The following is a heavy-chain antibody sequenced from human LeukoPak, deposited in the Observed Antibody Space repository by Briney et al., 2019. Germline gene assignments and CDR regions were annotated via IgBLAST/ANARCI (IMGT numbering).Heavy chain of an antibody. D-gene: IGHD2-15*01. CDR3: ARGGRYCSGGSCYSLRAWFDP. V-gene: IGHV4-34*01. J-gene: IGHJ5*02. CDR2: INHSGST. Sequence: PSETLSLTCAVYGGSFSGYYWSWIRQPPGKGLEWIGEINHSGSTNYNPSLKSRVTISVDTSKNQFSLKLSSVTAADTAVYYCARGGRYCSGGSCYSLRAWFDPWGQGTLVTVSS. CDR1: GGSFSGYY.